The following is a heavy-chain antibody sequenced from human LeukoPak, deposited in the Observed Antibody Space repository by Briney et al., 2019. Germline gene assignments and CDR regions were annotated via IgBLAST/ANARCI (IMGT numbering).Heavy chain of an antibody. V-gene: IGHV3-7*01. CDR2: IKQDGSEK. CDR1: GFPLSRYW. Sequence: PGGSLRLSCADSGFPLSRYWMSWVRQAPGKGLEWVANIKQDGSEKNYVDSVKGRFTISRDNAKNSLYLQMNSLRAEDTAVYYCARGSPIVGGTGASDYWGQGTLVTVSS. D-gene: IGHD1-26*01. J-gene: IGHJ4*02. CDR3: ARGSPIVGGTGASDY.